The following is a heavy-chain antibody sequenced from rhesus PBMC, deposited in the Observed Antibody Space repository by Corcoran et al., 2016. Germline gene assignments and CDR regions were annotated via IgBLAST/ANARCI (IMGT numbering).Heavy chain of an antibody. CDR1: GGSVSSSNW. Sequence: QVQLQESGPGLVKPSETLSLTCAVSGGSVSSSNWWSWIRQPPGKGLEWIGYISGSSGTPYYNPSLKSRVTLSTDTSKSQFSLKLSSVTAADTAVYYCARGRSYSSWSYAFDFWGQGLRVTVSS. CDR2: ISGSSGTP. J-gene: IGHJ3*01. D-gene: IGHD6-13*01. CDR3: ARGRSYSSWSYAFDF. V-gene: IGHV4-65*01.